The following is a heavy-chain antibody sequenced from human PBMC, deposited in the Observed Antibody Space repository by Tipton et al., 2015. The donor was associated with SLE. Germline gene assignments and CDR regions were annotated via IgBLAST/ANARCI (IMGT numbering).Heavy chain of an antibody. Sequence: TLSLTCNVYGDSINSHYWSWIRQPAGKGLQWIGRIYPSGSINYNPSLKSRVTLSVDTSKNQFSLKLSSVTTADTAVYYCARDRRTVYGVRTYYYYVWDVWGQGITVTVS. J-gene: IGHJ6*02. V-gene: IGHV4-4*07. CDR3: ARDRRTVYGVRTYYYYVWDV. D-gene: IGHD5/OR15-5a*01. CDR2: IYPSGSI. CDR1: GDSINSHY.